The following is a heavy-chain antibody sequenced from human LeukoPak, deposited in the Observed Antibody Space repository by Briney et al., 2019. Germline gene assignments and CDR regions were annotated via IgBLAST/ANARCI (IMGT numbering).Heavy chain of an antibody. V-gene: IGHV3-23*01. CDR2: TSGSGGST. CDR1: GFTFSSYA. J-gene: IGHJ4*02. CDR3: AKPIITMVRGVIVARYFDY. D-gene: IGHD3-10*01. Sequence: GGSLRLSCAASGFTFSSYAMSWVRQAPGKGLEWVSATSGSGGSTYYADSVKGRFTISRDNSKNTLYLQMNSLRAEDTAVYYCAKPIITMVRGVIVARYFDYWGQGTLVTVSS.